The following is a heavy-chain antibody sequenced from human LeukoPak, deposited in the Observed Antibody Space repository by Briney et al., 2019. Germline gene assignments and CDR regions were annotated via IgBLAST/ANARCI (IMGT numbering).Heavy chain of an antibody. V-gene: IGHV3-15*01. J-gene: IGHJ4*02. CDR3: TTGRVRDS. D-gene: IGHD1-1*01. CDR2: LKIKTDGGTT. CDR1: GFTFSNGW. Sequence: PGGSLRLSCAASGFTFSNGWMTWVRQAPGKGLEWVGRLKIKTDGGTTDYAAPVKGRFTISIDDPKNMLYLQMNSLKTEDTAVYYCTTGRVRDSWGQGTLVTVSS.